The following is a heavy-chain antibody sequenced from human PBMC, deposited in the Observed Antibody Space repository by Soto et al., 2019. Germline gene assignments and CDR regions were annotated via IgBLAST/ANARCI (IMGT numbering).Heavy chain of an antibody. Sequence: EVQLLESGGGLVQPGGSLRLSCAASGFTFSSYAMSWVRRAPGKALEWVAAVNVNGVSTFYADPVKGRFTISRDNSKNTLYLEMNSLTAEDTAVYFCTKGTSRWSQMFYFDYWGQGSLVTVSS. D-gene: IGHD2-8*01. CDR3: TKGTSRWSQMFYFDY. CDR1: GFTFSSYA. V-gene: IGHV3-23*01. J-gene: IGHJ4*02. CDR2: VNVNGVST.